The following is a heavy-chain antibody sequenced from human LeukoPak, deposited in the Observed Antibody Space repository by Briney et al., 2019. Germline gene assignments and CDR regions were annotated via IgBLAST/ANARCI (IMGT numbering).Heavy chain of an antibody. CDR3: ARVKDSSSWHYFDF. V-gene: IGHV1-2*02. J-gene: IGHJ4*02. D-gene: IGHD6-13*01. Sequence: GASVKVSCKASGYTFTAYYIHWLRQAPGQGLEWMGWVNPFSGGTIPAQKFQDRVTMTKDTSINTAYMELSSLRSDDTAVYYCARVKDSSSWHYFDFWGQGTLVTVPS. CDR2: VNPFSGGT. CDR1: GYTFTAYY.